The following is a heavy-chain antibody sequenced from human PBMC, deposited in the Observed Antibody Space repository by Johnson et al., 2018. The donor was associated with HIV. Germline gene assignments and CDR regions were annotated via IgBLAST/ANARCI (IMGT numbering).Heavy chain of an antibody. CDR1: GFTFTNYW. D-gene: IGHD1-1*01. CDR3: ARRSGYAFDI. J-gene: IGHJ3*02. CDR2: IKQDGSEK. V-gene: IGHV3-7*03. Sequence: VQLVESGGGVVQPGGSLRLSCAASGFTFTNYWMSWVRQAPGKGLEWVANIKQDGSEKYYVDSVKGRFTISRDNGKNSLSLQMNSLRVEDTAVYYCARRSGYAFDIWGQGTMVTVSS.